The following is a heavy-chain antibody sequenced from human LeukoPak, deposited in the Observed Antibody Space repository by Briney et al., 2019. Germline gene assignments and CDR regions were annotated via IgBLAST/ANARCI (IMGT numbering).Heavy chain of an antibody. D-gene: IGHD5-18*01. CDR2: IIPIFGTA. CDR1: GGTFSSYA. CDR3: ARDHGYLGAFDI. Sequence: SVKVSCKASGGTFSSYAISWVRQAPGQGLEWMGGIIPIFGTANYAQKFQGRVTITADEPTSTAYMELSSLRSEDTAVYYCARDHGYLGAFDIWGQGTMVTVSS. V-gene: IGHV1-69*13. J-gene: IGHJ3*02.